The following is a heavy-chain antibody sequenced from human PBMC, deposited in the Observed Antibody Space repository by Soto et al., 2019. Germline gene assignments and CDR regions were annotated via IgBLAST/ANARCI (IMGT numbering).Heavy chain of an antibody. Sequence: RSESLSLTYPVSGCSISSSSYYWGWLRQPAGKGLEWIGNVYYSGSTYYNPSLQSRVTISVDTSKNQFSLRLNSVTASDTAVYYCARRLAVTGTLEYYFDYWGQDPWSPSP. CDR2: VYYSGST. CDR3: ARRLAVTGTLEYYFDY. D-gene: IGHD6-19*01. V-gene: IGHV4-39*01. CDR1: GCSISSSSYY. J-gene: IGHJ4*01.